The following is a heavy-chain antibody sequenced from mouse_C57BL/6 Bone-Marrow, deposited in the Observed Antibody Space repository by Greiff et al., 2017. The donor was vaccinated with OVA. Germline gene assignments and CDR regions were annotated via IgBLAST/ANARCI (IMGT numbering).Heavy chain of an antibody. D-gene: IGHD1-1*01. CDR2: ISYDGSN. V-gene: IGHV3-6*01. J-gene: IGHJ2*01. CDR1: GYSITSGYY. CDR3: ARDYGSSYTDY. Sequence: ESGPGLVKPSQSLSLTCSVTGYSITSGYYWNWIRQFPGNKLEWMGYISYDGSNNYNPSLKNRISITRDTSKNQFFLKLNSVTTEDTATYYCARDYGSSYTDYWGQGTTLTVSS.